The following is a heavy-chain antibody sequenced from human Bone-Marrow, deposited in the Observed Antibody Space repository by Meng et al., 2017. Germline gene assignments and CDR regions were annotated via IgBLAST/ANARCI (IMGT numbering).Heavy chain of an antibody. Sequence: GESLKTSCAAPGFPFSDYYMSWSREAPGKGLEWVSYISSSGSTIYYADSVKGRFTISRDNAKNSLYLQMNSLRAEDTGVYYWARAVAGTGGYFDYWGQGTLVTVSS. CDR1: GFPFSDYY. CDR2: ISSSGSTI. CDR3: ARAVAGTGGYFDY. V-gene: IGHV3-11*04. D-gene: IGHD6-19*01. J-gene: IGHJ4*02.